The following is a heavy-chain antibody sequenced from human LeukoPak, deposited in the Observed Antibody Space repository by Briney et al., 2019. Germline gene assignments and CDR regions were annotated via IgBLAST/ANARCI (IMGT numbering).Heavy chain of an antibody. V-gene: IGHV1-69*05. CDR3: ARGGLVVGVSDWFDP. CDR2: IIPIFGTA. Sequence: ASVKVSCKASGGSFSSYAISWVRQAPGQGREWMGRIIPIFGTANYAQKFQGRVTITKNESTSTAYMQPSILRSDDTALYYGARGGLVVGVSDWFDPWGQGTLVTVSS. CDR1: GGSFSSYA. D-gene: IGHD2-2*01. J-gene: IGHJ5*02.